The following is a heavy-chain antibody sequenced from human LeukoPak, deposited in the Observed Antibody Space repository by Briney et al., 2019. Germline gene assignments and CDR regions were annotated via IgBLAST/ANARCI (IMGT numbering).Heavy chain of an antibody. Sequence: SETLSLTCTVSGGSTRSNSYYWGWIRQPPGKGLEWIGSIHYSGSTYYNPSLKSRVTISVDTSKNQFSLKLKSVTAADTAVYYCARPGVRAGAFDIWGQGTMVTVSS. CDR1: GGSTRSNSYY. CDR3: ARPGVRAGAFDI. J-gene: IGHJ3*02. D-gene: IGHD1-26*01. V-gene: IGHV4-39*01. CDR2: IHYSGST.